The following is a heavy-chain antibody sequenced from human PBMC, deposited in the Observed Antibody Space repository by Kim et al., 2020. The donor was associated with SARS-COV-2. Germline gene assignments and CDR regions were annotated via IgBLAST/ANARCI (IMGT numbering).Heavy chain of an antibody. D-gene: IGHD3-9*01. CDR2: INHSGST. Sequence: SGTLSLTCAVYGGSFSGYYWSWIRQPPGKGLEWIGEINHSGSTNYNPSLKSRVTISVDTSKNQFSLKLSSVTAADTAVYYCARGGILTGYYRSFGYWGQG. V-gene: IGHV4-34*01. CDR1: GGSFSGYY. CDR3: ARGGILTGYYRSFGY. J-gene: IGHJ4*02.